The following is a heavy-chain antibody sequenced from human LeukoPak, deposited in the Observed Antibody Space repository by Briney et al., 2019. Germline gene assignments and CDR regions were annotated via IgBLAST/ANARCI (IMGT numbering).Heavy chain of an antibody. Sequence: SGGSLKLSCAASGFTFSSYAMSWVRQAPGKGPEWVSAISGSGGSTYYADSVKGRFTISRDNSKNTLYLQMNSLRAEVTAVYYCAKDLMVYATYFDYWGQGTLVTVSS. CDR3: AKDLMVYATYFDY. J-gene: IGHJ4*02. D-gene: IGHD2-8*01. V-gene: IGHV3-23*01. CDR2: ISGSGGST. CDR1: GFTFSSYA.